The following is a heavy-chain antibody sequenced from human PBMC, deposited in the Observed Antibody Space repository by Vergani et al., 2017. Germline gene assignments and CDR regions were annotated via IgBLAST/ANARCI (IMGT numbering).Heavy chain of an antibody. Sequence: QVQLQESGPGLVKPSETLSLTCTVSGCSISSYDWSGIRQPQGKGLEWIGYIYYSGSTNYNPSLKSRVTISVDTPKNQFSLKLSSVTAEDTAVYYCARHLPSSSGRSLFDPWGQGTLVTVSS. V-gene: IGHV4-59*08. J-gene: IGHJ5*02. CDR2: IYYSGST. CDR3: ARHLPSSSGRSLFDP. CDR1: GCSISSYD. D-gene: IGHD6-13*01.